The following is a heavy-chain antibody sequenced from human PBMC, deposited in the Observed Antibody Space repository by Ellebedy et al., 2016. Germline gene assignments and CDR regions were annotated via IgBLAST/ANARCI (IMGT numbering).Heavy chain of an antibody. Sequence: GGSLRLSXATSGFTFDDYALHWVRQVPGKGLEWVSGISWNSAAIGCGEAVKGRFTISRDSAKNYLYLQMNSLRVEDTALYFCAKGTMDYLHHWGQGTLVTVSS. CDR1: GFTFDDYA. J-gene: IGHJ4*02. CDR2: ISWNSAAI. CDR3: AKGTMDYLHH. D-gene: IGHD3-10*01. V-gene: IGHV3-9*01.